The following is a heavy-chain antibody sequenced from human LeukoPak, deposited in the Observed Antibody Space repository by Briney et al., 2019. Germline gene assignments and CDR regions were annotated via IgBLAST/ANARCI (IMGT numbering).Heavy chain of an antibody. CDR2: INTNTGNP. CDR3: ARVVGPFVLDAFDI. Sequence: ASVKVSCKASGYTFTSYPMNWVRQAPGQGLEWMGWINTNTGNPTYAQGLTGRFVFSLDTSVSTAYLQISSLKAEDTAVYYCARVVGPFVLDAFDIWGQGTMVTVSS. CDR1: GYTFTSYP. J-gene: IGHJ3*02. D-gene: IGHD1-26*01. V-gene: IGHV7-4-1*02.